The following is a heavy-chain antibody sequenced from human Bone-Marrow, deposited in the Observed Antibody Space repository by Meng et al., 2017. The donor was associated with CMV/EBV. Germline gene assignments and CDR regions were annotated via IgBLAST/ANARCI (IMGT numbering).Heavy chain of an antibody. V-gene: IGHV3-30*02. CDR3: AKDEGNYCTTTSCYKMGFDY. J-gene: IGHJ4*02. Sequence: GGSLRLSCAASGFTFSSYAMHWVRQAPGKGLEWVAFIRYDGSNKYYADSVKGRFTISRDDSKNTLYLQMNSLRAEDTAVYSCAKDEGNYCTTTSCYKMGFDYWGQGTLVIVSS. CDR2: IRYDGSNK. D-gene: IGHD2-2*02. CDR1: GFTFSSYA.